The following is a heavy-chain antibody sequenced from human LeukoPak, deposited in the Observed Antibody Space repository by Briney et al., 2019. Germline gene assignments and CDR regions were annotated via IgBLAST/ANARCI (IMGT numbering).Heavy chain of an antibody. D-gene: IGHD6-19*01. CDR3: ARVRGIAVAGFGGHYYYYMDV. CDR1: GGSISSYY. CDR2: IYTSGST. J-gene: IGHJ6*03. V-gene: IGHV4-4*07. Sequence: SETLSLTCTVSGGSISSYYWSWIRQPAGKGLEWIGRIYTSGSTNYNPSLKSRVTMSVDTSKNQFSLKLSSVTAADTAVYYCARVRGIAVAGFGGHYYYYMDVWGKGTTVTVSS.